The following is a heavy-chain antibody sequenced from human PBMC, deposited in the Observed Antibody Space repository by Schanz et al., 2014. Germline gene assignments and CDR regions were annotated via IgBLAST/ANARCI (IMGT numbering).Heavy chain of an antibody. D-gene: IGHD1-1*01. J-gene: IGHJ4*02. V-gene: IGHV3-48*02. CDR3: ARVRGTKVDF. Sequence: EVQLVESGGGLVQPGGSLRLSCAASGFTFSSYSMNWVRQAPGQGLECVSYISGSSSTIYSTDSVKGRFTISRDNAKNSLFLQMNSLRDEDTAVYYCARVRGTKVDFWGQGTLVTVSS. CDR2: ISGSSSTI. CDR1: GFTFSSYS.